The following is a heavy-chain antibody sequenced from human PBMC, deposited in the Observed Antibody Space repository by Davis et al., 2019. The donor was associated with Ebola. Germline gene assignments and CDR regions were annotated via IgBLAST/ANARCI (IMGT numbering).Heavy chain of an antibody. Sequence: GGSLRLSCAASGFTFSTYSMSWVRQAPGKGLEWVSSISSDSDYIYYADSVKGRFTISRDNAKNSLYLQMNSLRAEDTAVYYCASVFSRVKEGNYYYYYGMDVWGQGTTVTVSS. CDR1: GFTFSTYS. D-gene: IGHD3-9*01. CDR3: ASVFSRVKEGNYYYYYGMDV. CDR2: ISSDSDYI. V-gene: IGHV3-21*01. J-gene: IGHJ6*02.